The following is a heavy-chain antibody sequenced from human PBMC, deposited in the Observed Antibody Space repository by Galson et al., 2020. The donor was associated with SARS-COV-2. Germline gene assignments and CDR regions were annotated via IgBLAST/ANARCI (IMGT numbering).Heavy chain of an antibody. V-gene: IGHV3-73*01. CDR2: IRSKANSYAT. CDR1: GFTFSDSS. Sequence: GGSLRLSCAASGFTFSDSSMHWVRQASGKGLEWLGRIRSKANSYATAYAASLKGRFTISRDDSKNTAYLQMNSLKTEDTAVYYCTRVPPYSGSLWDAFDIWGQGTRVTVSS. D-gene: IGHD6-6*01. CDR3: TRVPPYSGSLWDAFDI. J-gene: IGHJ3*02.